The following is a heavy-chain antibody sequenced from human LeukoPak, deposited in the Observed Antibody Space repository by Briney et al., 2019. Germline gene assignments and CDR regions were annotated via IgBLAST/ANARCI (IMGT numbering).Heavy chain of an antibody. CDR1: GFTFSSYA. D-gene: IGHD6-19*01. J-gene: IGHJ4*02. V-gene: IGHV3-23*01. CDR3: AKRGGVAGSAPFDY. Sequence: GGSLRLSCAASGFTFSSYAMSWVRQAPGKGLEWVTTISGSGGNTYYADSVKGRSSFSRDNSKNTLYLQMNSLRAEDTAVYYCAKRGGVAGSAPFDYWGQGTLVTVSS. CDR2: ISGSGGNT.